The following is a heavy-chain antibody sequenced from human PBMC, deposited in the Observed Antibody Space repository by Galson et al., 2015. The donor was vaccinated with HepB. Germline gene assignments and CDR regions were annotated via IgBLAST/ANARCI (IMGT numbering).Heavy chain of an antibody. CDR1: GFTLSSYG. CDR3: AKSGWTQLWSTDY. CDR2: ISDDGNKK. J-gene: IGHJ4*02. V-gene: IGHV3-30*18. Sequence: SLRLSCAASGFTLSSYGMHWVRQALGRGLEWVTLISDDGNKKFYADSVKGRFTISRDISKNMVYLQMNSLRVEDTAVYYCAKSGWTQLWSTDYWGQGTLVTVSS. D-gene: IGHD5-18*01.